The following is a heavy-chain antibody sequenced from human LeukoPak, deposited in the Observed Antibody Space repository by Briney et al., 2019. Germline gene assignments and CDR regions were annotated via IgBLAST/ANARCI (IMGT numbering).Heavy chain of an antibody. V-gene: IGHV3-48*03. CDR3: VKHSAPVLAAARFDY. D-gene: IGHD2-2*01. Sequence: PGGSLRLSCAASGFTFSNYEMNWVRQAPGKGLEWVSYISSSGSTTYYADSVKGRFTISRDNSKNTLYLQMNSLRAEDTALYYCVKHSAPVLAAARFDYWGQGNLVTVSS. CDR1: GFTFSNYE. CDR2: ISSSGSTT. J-gene: IGHJ4*02.